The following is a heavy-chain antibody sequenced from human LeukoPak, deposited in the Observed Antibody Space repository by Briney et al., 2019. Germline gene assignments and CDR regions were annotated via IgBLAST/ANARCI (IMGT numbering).Heavy chain of an antibody. V-gene: IGHV3-21*01. D-gene: IGHD6-13*01. CDR3: ASGIAAAGPTDAFDI. CDR1: GFTFSSYS. J-gene: IGHJ3*02. CDR2: ISSSSSYI. Sequence: GGSLRLSCAASGFTFSSYSMTWVRQAPGKGLEWVSSISSSSSYIYYADSVKGRFTISRDNAKNSLYLQMNSLRAEDTAVYYCASGIAAAGPTDAFDIWGQGTMVTVSS.